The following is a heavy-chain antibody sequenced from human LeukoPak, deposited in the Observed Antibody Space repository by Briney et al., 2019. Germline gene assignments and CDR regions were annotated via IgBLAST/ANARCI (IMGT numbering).Heavy chain of an antibody. V-gene: IGHV3-15*01. CDR1: GFTFSDYY. CDR3: TTQTTVTTDY. CDR2: IKSKTDGGTT. J-gene: IGHJ4*02. D-gene: IGHD4-17*01. Sequence: GGSLRLSCAASGFTFSDYYMSWIRQAPGKGLEWVGRIKSKTDGGTTDYAAPVKGRFTISRDDSKNTLYLQMNSPKTEDTAVYYCTTQTTVTTDYWGQGTLVTVSS.